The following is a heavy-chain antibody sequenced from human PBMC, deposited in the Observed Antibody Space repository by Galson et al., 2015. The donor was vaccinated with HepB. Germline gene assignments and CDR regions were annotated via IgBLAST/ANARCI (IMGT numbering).Heavy chain of an antibody. CDR3: AHTDTIFGVGVDY. CDR2: IYWNDDK. CDR1: GFSLNTSGDG. Sequence: PALVKPTQTLTLTCSFSGFSLNTSGDGVGWIRQPPGKALEWLALIYWNDDKRYSPSLKTRLFITKDTSKNQVVLIMTNMDLVDTATYYCAHTDTIFGVGVDYWGQGTLVTVSS. J-gene: IGHJ4*02. D-gene: IGHD3-3*01. V-gene: IGHV2-5*01.